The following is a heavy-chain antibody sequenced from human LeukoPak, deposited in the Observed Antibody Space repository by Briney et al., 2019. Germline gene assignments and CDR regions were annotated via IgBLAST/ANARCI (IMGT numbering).Heavy chain of an antibody. CDR3: AKRYPGTSFCHPQGIDG. D-gene: IGHD3-10*01. J-gene: IGHJ6*02. V-gene: IGHV3-23*01. CDR1: GFPFSSYA. Sequence: GGSLRLSCAASGFPFSSYAMSWVRQAPGKGLEWVSAISGSGGSTYYADSVKGRFTISRDNSKNTLYLQRNSLRAEETAVYYCAKRYPGTSFCHPQGIDGRGQGTTVTVSS. CDR2: ISGSGGST.